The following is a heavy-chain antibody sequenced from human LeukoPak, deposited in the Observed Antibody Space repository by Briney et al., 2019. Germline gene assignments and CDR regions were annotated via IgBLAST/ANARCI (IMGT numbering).Heavy chain of an antibody. J-gene: IGHJ4*02. CDR3: ASHIYRGSFDY. Sequence: SETLSLTRTVSGGSISTYYWSWIRQPPGKGLEWIGYIYYSGNTNYNPSLKSRVAISVDTSKNQFSLRLSSVTAADTAVYYCASHIYRGSFDYWGQGTLVTVSS. CDR1: GGSISTYY. CDR2: IYYSGNT. V-gene: IGHV4-59*08. D-gene: IGHD3-10*01.